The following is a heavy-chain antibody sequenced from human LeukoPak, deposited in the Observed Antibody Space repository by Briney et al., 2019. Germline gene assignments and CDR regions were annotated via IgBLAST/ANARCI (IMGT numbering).Heavy chain of an antibody. D-gene: IGHD6-19*01. CDR2: IHPNSGDT. CDR1: GYTFTGYY. CDR3: ARVAAVPG. Sequence: ASVKVSCKASGYTFTGYYLHWVRQAPGQGFEWMGWIHPNSGDTNSAQKFQGRVTMTRDTSISTAYMELSSLRSDDTAVYYCARVAAVPGWGQGTLVTVSS. J-gene: IGHJ1*01. V-gene: IGHV1-2*02.